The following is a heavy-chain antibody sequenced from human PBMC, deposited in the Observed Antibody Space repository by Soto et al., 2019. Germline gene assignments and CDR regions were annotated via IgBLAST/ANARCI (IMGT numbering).Heavy chain of an antibody. D-gene: IGHD5-18*01. CDR3: ARGDRKRGYSYGQRYYFDY. J-gene: IGHJ4*02. V-gene: IGHV4-34*01. CDR2: INHSGST. Sequence: PSETLSLTCAVYGGSFSGYYWSWIRQPPGKGLEWIGEINHSGSTNYNPSLKSRVTISVDTSKNQFSLKLSSVTAADTAVYYCARGDRKRGYSYGQRYYFDYWGQGTLVTVS. CDR1: GGSFSGYY.